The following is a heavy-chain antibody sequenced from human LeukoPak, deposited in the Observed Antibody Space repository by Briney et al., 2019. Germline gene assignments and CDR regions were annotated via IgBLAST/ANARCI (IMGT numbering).Heavy chain of an antibody. Sequence: ASVKVSCKASGYTFTDYYIHWVRQAPGQGLEWMGRINPNSGDTSYPQKFQGRVTMTRDTSISTAHMELSSLTCDDTAVYYCVRDGRVSADYWGQGTLVTVSS. CDR2: INPNSGDT. J-gene: IGHJ4*02. CDR3: VRDGRVSADY. CDR1: GYTFTDYY. V-gene: IGHV1-2*06. D-gene: IGHD2-8*01.